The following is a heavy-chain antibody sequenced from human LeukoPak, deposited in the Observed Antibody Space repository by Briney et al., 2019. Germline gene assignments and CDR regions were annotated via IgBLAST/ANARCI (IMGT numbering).Heavy chain of an antibody. J-gene: IGHJ3*02. CDR3: AKEGSGAFDI. CDR2: SSAYIGHT. CDR1: GYRFTIYD. D-gene: IGHD3-10*01. Sequence: ASVTVSCKAYGYRFTIYDIGWVRQAPGQGLEWMGRSSAYIGHTDYAQKFQGRVTMSTDTSTTTAYMELRSLRSDDTAVYFCAKEGSGAFDIWGQGTRVTVSS. V-gene: IGHV1-18*01.